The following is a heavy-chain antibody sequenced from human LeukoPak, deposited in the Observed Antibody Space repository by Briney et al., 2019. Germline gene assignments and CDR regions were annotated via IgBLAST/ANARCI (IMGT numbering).Heavy chain of an antibody. CDR1: GYSISSGYY. CDR3: AGDSSGYVDY. V-gene: IGHV4-38-2*01. CDR2: IYHSGST. D-gene: IGHD3-22*01. J-gene: IGHJ4*02. Sequence: PSETLSLTCAVSGYSISSGYYWGWIRQPPGKGLEWIGSIYHSGSTYYNPSLKSRVTISVDTSKNQFSLKLSSVTAADTAVYHCAGDSSGYVDYWGQGTLVTVSS.